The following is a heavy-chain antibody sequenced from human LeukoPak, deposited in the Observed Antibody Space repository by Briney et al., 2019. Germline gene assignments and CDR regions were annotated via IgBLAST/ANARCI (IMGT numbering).Heavy chain of an antibody. Sequence: PSETLSLTCTVSGGSISSYYWRWIRQPPGKGLEWIGYIYYSGSTNYNPSLKSRVTISVDTSKNQFSLKLSSVTAADTAVYYCARELDSYGYYLDYWGQGTLVTVSS. J-gene: IGHJ4*02. D-gene: IGHD5-18*01. CDR3: ARELDSYGYYLDY. CDR1: GGSISSYY. V-gene: IGHV4-59*01. CDR2: IYYSGST.